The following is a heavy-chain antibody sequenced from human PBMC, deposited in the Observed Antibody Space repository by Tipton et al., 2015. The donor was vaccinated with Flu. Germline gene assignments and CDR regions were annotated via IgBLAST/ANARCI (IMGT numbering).Heavy chain of an antibody. D-gene: IGHD3-22*01. V-gene: IGHV4-31*03. CDR3: ARFTYYYDSSGYPPGYAFDI. Sequence: TLSLTCTVSGGSISSGGYYWSWIRQHPGKGLEWIGYIYYSGSTYYNPSLKSRVTISVDTSKNQFSLKLSSVTAADTAVYYCARFTYYYDSSGYPPGYAFDIWGQGTMVTVSS. CDR2: IYYSGST. CDR1: GGSISSGGYY. J-gene: IGHJ3*02.